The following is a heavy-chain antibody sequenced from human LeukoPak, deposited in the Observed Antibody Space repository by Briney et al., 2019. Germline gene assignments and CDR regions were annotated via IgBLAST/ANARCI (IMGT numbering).Heavy chain of an antibody. CDR2: IYPGDSDT. D-gene: IGHD3-9*01. V-gene: IGHV5-51*01. CDR1: GYSFTSYW. J-gene: IGHJ4*02. Sequence: PGESLKISCKGSGYSFTSYWIGWVRQMPGKGLEWMGIIYPGDSDTRYSPSFQGQVTISADKSISTAYLQWSSLKASDTAMYYCARQTSNYDILTGSDKHYFDYWGQGTLVTVSS. CDR3: ARQTSNYDILTGSDKHYFDY.